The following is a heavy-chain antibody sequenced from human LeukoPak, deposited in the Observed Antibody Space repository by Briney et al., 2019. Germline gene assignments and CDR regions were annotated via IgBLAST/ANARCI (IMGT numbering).Heavy chain of an antibody. CDR2: INPKSGGT. D-gene: IGHD6-13*01. J-gene: IGHJ4*02. CDR1: GYNFRDYY. Sequence: ASVKVSCKASGYNFRDYYMHWVRQAPGQGLEWLGWINPKSGGTDYAQQFQGRVTMTRDTSSSTDYLEVRSLRSDDTAVYYCARGAEAETSPLDFWGQGTPVTVSS. V-gene: IGHV1-2*02. CDR3: ARGAEAETSPLDF.